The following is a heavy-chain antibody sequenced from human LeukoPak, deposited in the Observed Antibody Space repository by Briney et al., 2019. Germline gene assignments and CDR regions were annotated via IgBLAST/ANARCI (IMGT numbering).Heavy chain of an antibody. CDR1: GYTFTSYY. D-gene: IGHD6-13*01. CDR2: INPSGGST. CDR3: ARAAIEQQLTPTNLYYFDY. Sequence: ASVKVSCKASGYTFTSYYMHWVRQAPGQGLEWMGIINPSGGSTSYAQKFQGRVTMTRDMSTSTVYMELSSLRSEDTAVYYCARAAIEQQLTPTNLYYFDYWGQGTLVTVSS. V-gene: IGHV1-46*01. J-gene: IGHJ4*02.